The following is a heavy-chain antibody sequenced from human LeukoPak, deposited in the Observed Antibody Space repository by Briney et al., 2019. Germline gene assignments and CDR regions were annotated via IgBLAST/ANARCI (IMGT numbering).Heavy chain of an antibody. Sequence: SETLSLTCAVYGGSFSGYYWSWLRQPPGKGLEWIGEINHSGSTNYNPSLKSRVTISVDTSKNQFSLKLSSVTAADTAVYYCARGRGVVPAAITTLYYFDYWGQGTLVTVSS. CDR1: GGSFSGYY. V-gene: IGHV4-34*01. J-gene: IGHJ4*02. CDR3: ARGRGVVPAAITTLYYFDY. D-gene: IGHD2-2*02. CDR2: INHSGST.